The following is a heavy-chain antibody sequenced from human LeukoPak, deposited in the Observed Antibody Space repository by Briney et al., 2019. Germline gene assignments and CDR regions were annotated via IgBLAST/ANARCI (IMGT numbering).Heavy chain of an antibody. Sequence: KPSETLSLTCAVYGGSFSGYYWSWIRQPPGKGLEWIGEINHSGSTNYNPSLKSRVTISVDTSKNQFSLKLSSVTAADTAVYYCARAGGSGSYQPSTFDYWGQGTLVTVSS. CDR3: ARAGGSGSYQPSTFDY. CDR2: INHSGST. J-gene: IGHJ4*02. V-gene: IGHV4-34*01. D-gene: IGHD1-26*01. CDR1: GGSFSGYY.